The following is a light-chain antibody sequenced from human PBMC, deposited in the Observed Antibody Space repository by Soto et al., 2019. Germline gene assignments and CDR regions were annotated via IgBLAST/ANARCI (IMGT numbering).Light chain of an antibody. J-gene: IGKJ2*01. CDR2: GAS. Sequence: EIVLTQSPGTLSLSPGERATLSCRASQSVSSSYLAWYQQKPGQAPRLLIYGASSRATGIPDRFSGSGSGTDLTLTISRLEPEDLAVYYCQQYGSSPPYTCGQGTKLEIK. CDR3: QQYGSSPPYT. CDR1: QSVSSSY. V-gene: IGKV3-20*01.